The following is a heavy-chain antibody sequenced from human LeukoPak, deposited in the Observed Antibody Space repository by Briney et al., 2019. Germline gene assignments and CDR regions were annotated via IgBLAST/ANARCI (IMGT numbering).Heavy chain of an antibody. CDR3: ARDHGYAFDY. D-gene: IGHD5-12*01. Sequence: GGSLRLSCAASGFTFSDYAMSWVRQAPGKGLEWVSGISTSGHNTYYADSVKGRFTISRDNSMDTLYLQMNSLRDEDTAVYYCARDHGYAFDYWGQGTLVTVSS. J-gene: IGHJ4*02. CDR2: ISTSGHNT. CDR1: GFTFSDYA. V-gene: IGHV3-23*01.